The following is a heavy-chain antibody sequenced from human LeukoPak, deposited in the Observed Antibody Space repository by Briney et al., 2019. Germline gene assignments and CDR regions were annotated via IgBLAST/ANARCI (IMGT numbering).Heavy chain of an antibody. CDR1: GFTFPDYA. J-gene: IGHJ4*02. CDR3: ARGAHDLLTTYYHFDS. CDR2: ISWSGATT. D-gene: IGHD3-9*01. V-gene: IGHV3-43D*03. Sequence: GGSLRLSCAASGFTFPDYAMHWVRQAPGKGLEWVSLISWSGATTFYAGSVKGRFTISRDNAQNSLFLQMNSLSAEDTAVYCCARGAHDLLTTYYHFDSWGQGALVTVSS.